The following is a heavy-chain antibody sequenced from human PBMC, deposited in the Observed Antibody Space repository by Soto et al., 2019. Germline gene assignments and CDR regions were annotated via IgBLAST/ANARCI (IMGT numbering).Heavy chain of an antibody. CDR1: GYTFTSYY. Sequence: QVQLVQSGAEVKKPGASVKVSCKASGYTFTSYYMHWVRQAPGQGLEWMGIINPSGGSTSYAQKFQGRVTMTRDTSTSTVYMELSSLRSEDTAVYYWAREATMIVVVTTYYFDYWGQGTLVTVSS. CDR2: INPSGGST. J-gene: IGHJ4*02. CDR3: AREATMIVVVTTYYFDY. V-gene: IGHV1-46*03. D-gene: IGHD3-22*01.